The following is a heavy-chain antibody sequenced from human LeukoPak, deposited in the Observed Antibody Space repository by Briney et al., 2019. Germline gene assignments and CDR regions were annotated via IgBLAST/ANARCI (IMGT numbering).Heavy chain of an antibody. Sequence: SETLSLTCTVSGGSISTYYWSWIRQPAGKGLEWIGRVYSSGSTYYNPSLKSRVTISVDTSKNQFSLKLSSVTAADTAVYYCARVDSSGWYYFDYWGQGTLVTVSS. CDR1: GGSISTYY. CDR3: ARVDSSGWYYFDY. J-gene: IGHJ4*02. V-gene: IGHV4-4*07. CDR2: VYSSGST. D-gene: IGHD6-19*01.